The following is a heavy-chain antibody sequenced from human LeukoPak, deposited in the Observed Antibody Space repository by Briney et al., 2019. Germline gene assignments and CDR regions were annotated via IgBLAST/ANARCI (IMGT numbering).Heavy chain of an antibody. D-gene: IGHD2-2*01. J-gene: IGHJ4*02. Sequence: GGSLRLSCAASGFTFSSYAMSWVRQAPGKGLEWVSAISGSGGSTYYADSVKGRFTISRDNSKNTMYLQMNSLRAEDTAVYYCAKDAYSLFGVPAAPYFDYWGQGTLVTVSS. CDR3: AKDAYSLFGVPAAPYFDY. CDR1: GFTFSSYA. V-gene: IGHV3-23*01. CDR2: ISGSGGST.